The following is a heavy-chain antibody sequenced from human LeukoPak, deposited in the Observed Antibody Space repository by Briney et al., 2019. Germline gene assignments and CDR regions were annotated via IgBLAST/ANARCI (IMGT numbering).Heavy chain of an antibody. J-gene: IGHJ6*03. Sequence: PGGSLRLSCAASGFTFSNAWMSWVRQAPGKGPEWVGRIKKKTDGGTTDYAAPVKGRFTISRDDSKNTLYLQMNSLKTADTAVYYCTTQSHMDVWGKGTTATVSS. CDR1: GFTFSNAW. CDR3: TTQSHMDV. V-gene: IGHV3-15*01. CDR2: IKKKTDGGTT.